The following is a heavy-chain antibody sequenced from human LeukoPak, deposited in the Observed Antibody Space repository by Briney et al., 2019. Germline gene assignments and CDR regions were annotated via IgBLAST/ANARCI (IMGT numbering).Heavy chain of an antibody. CDR1: AFTFSDYY. CDR2: ISSTSSYT. V-gene: IGHV3-11*06. D-gene: IGHD5-12*01. CDR3: ARDPTEYSGYENYYYYYGMNV. J-gene: IGHJ6*02. Sequence: PGGSLRLSSAASAFTFSDYYMSWIRQPPGKGLHRVSYISSTSSYTNYVVYGKGRFTISRDNAKSSLYLQMHSLRAEDTAVYYCARDPTEYSGYENYYYYYGMNVWGQGTTVTVSS.